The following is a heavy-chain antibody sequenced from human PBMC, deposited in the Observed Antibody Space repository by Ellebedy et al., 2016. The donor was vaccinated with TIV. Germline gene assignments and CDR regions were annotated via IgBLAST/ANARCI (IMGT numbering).Heavy chain of an antibody. CDR1: GFTFSNYW. J-gene: IGHJ6*04. CDR3: GRAMDV. Sequence: GGSLRLSXAASGFTFSNYWMHWVRQAPGRGPEWVANIKQDESEKYYVDSVKGRFTISRDNAKNSLYLQMNSLRVEDTAVYYCGRAMDVWGKGTTVTVSS. CDR2: IKQDESEK. V-gene: IGHV3-7*01.